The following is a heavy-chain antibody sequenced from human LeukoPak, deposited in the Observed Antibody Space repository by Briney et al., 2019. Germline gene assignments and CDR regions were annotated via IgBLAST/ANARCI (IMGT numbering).Heavy chain of an antibody. CDR3: ARGNLVRGNYFDY. J-gene: IGHJ4*02. D-gene: IGHD3-10*01. Sequence: GASVKVSCKASGYTFTGYYMNWVRQAPGQGLEWMGWINPNSGGTNYAQKFQGRVTMTRDTSTSTVYMELSSLRSEDTAVYYCARGNLVRGNYFDYWGQGTLVTVSS. CDR2: INPNSGGT. CDR1: GYTFTGYY. V-gene: IGHV1-2*02.